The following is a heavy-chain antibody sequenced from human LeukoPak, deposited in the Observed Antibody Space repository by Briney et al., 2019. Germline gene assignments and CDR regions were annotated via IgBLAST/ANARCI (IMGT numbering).Heavy chain of an antibody. CDR2: IKSKNVGETT. D-gene: IGHD4-23*01. J-gene: IGHJ4*02. CDR1: GLSFDNAW. Sequence: GGSLRLSCVVSGLSFDNAWMSWVRQAPGKGLEWVGRIKSKNVGETTEYAAPVQGRFTISRDDTRNTVYLQMSSLKTEDTGVYYCTTGPGNSGYWGQGTLVTVSS. V-gene: IGHV3-15*01. CDR3: TTGPGNSGY.